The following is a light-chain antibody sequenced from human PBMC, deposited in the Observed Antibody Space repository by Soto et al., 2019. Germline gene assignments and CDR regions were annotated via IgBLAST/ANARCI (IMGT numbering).Light chain of an antibody. CDR3: LQTVRPPRFT. J-gene: IGKJ3*01. V-gene: IGKV2D-29*01. CDR1: ESLLHGDGKTY. CDR2: EVS. Sequence: EIVLTQTPLSLSVSPGQPASISCNTSESLLHGDGKTYLFWYLQKPGKPPQLLIYEVSNRHAGVPDRFSGSGSGTDFILKISRVEAEDVGVYYCLQTVRPPRFTFGPGTKVDI.